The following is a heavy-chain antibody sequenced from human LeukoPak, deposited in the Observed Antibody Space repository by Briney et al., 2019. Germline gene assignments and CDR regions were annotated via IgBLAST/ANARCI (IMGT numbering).Heavy chain of an antibody. D-gene: IGHD1-26*01. CDR2: IYTSGST. V-gene: IGHV4-4*07. CDR3: ARGIGATNRYYYYYYYMDV. CDR1: GGSISSYY. J-gene: IGHJ6*03. Sequence: PSETLSLTCTVSGGSISSYYWSWIRQPAGKGLEWIGRIYTSGSTNYNPSLKSRVTISVDKSKNRFSLKLSSVTAADTAVYYCARGIGATNRYYYYYYYMDVWGKGTTVTVSS.